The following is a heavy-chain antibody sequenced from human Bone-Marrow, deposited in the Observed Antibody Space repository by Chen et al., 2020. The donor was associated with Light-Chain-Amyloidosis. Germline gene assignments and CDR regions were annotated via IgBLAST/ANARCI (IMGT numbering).Heavy chain of an antibody. V-gene: IGHV3-30*18. D-gene: IGHD3-10*01. CDR1: GFTFSNYG. J-gene: IGHJ4*02. CDR3: AKDLNFGSGTFYSGYYFDY. CDR2: IPYDGNNK. Sequence: QVSLVESGGGVVQPGGSLRLSCVASGFTFSNYGMHWVRQAPGKGLEWVAVIPYDGNNKHYADSVQGRFTIYRENSENTLYLQMSSLRAEDSAVYYCAKDLNFGSGTFYSGYYFDYWGQGTLVTVSS.